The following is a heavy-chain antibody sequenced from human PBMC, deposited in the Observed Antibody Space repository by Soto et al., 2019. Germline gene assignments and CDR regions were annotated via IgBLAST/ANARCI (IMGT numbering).Heavy chain of an antibody. D-gene: IGHD3-3*01. Sequence: ASVKVSCKASWYTSTSYGISWVRQSPVQGLEWMGWISAYNGNTNYAQRLQSRVTMTTDTSTSTAYMELRSLRSDDKAVYYCARMYYDFWSGYYNWFDPWGQGTLVTVS. V-gene: IGHV1-18*01. CDR2: ISAYNGNT. CDR1: WYTSTSYG. J-gene: IGHJ5*02. CDR3: ARMYYDFWSGYYNWFDP.